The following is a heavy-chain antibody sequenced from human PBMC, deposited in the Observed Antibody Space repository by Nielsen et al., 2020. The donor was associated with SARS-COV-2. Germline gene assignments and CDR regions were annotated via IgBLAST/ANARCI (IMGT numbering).Heavy chain of an antibody. Sequence: GESLKISCEASGLTFYTSAMTWVRQAPGKGLEWVATISGFGGSTFHADAVKGRFIISRDNSRNTLYLQMTSLRAEDTAVYYCAKGGHYSFFGYWAQGTLVTVSS. CDR3: AKGGHYSFFGY. D-gene: IGHD3-22*01. V-gene: IGHV3-23*01. CDR1: GLTFYTSA. CDR2: ISGFGGST. J-gene: IGHJ4*02.